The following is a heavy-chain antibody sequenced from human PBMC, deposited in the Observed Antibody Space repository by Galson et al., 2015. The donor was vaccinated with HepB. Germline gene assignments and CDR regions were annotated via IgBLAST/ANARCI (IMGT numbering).Heavy chain of an antibody. CDR1: GYSFTSYW. J-gene: IGHJ4*02. V-gene: IGHV5-51*01. Sequence: VKKPGESLKISCKGSGYSFTSYWIGWVRQMPGKGLEWMGIIYPGDSDTRYSPSFQGQVTISADKSISTAYLQWSSLKASDTAMYYCARHVETYYDFWSGYYPTYYFDYWGQGTLVTVSS. D-gene: IGHD3-3*01. CDR2: IYPGDSDT. CDR3: ARHVETYYDFWSGYYPTYYFDY.